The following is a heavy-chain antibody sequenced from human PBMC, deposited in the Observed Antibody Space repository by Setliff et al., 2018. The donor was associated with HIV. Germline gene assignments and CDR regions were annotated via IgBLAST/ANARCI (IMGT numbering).Heavy chain of an antibody. Sequence: GSGPTLVNPTQTLTLTCTFSGFLFSTNRVGVGWIRQPPGKALEWLALIYWDDDKRYSPSLKSRLTITKGTSKNQLVLTMTNMDPVDTATYYCAHNINWGSDWYFDLWGRGTLVTVSS. D-gene: IGHD7-27*01. J-gene: IGHJ2*01. CDR3: AHNINWGSDWYFDL. V-gene: IGHV2-5*02. CDR1: GFLFSTNRVG. CDR2: IYWDDDK.